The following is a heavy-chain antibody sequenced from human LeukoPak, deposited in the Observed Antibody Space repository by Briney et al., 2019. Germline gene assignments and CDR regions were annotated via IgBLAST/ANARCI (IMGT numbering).Heavy chain of an antibody. CDR3: ARVGPTDDYGDSHDAFDI. D-gene: IGHD4-17*01. CDR2: IYYSGST. CDR1: GGSVSSSF. V-gene: IGHV4-59*02. Sequence: SENLSLTCSVSGGSVSSSFWSWIRQPPGKGLEWIGHIYYSGSTNYNPSLKSRVTISVDTSKNHFSLKVTSVTAADTAVYYCARVGPTDDYGDSHDAFDIWGQGTLVAVSS. J-gene: IGHJ3*02.